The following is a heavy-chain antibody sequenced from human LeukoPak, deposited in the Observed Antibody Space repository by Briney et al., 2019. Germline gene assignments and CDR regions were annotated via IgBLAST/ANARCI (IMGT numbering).Heavy chain of an antibody. Sequence: SETLSLTCTVSGGSISSYYWSWLRQPPGKGLEWIGYIYYSGSTSYNPSLKSRVTISVDTSKNQFSLKLSSVTAADTAVYYCASGYDSSGYYWDYYYYYGMDVWGQGTTVTVS. D-gene: IGHD3-22*01. V-gene: IGHV4-59*01. CDR2: IYYSGST. J-gene: IGHJ6*02. CDR1: GGSISSYY. CDR3: ASGYDSSGYYWDYYYYYGMDV.